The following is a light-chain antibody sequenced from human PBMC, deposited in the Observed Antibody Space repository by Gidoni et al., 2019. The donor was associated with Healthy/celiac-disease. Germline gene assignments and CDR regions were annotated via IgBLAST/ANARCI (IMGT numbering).Light chain of an antibody. CDR2: AAS. J-gene: IGKJ2*01. CDR1: QSIRSY. CDR3: QQSYSNPYT. Sequence: IQMTVSPSSLSASVGDRVTITCRASQSIRSYLNWYQQKPGKAPKLLIYAASSLQSGVPSRFSGSGSGTDFTLTISSLQPEDFATYYCQQSYSNPYTFGQGTKLEIK. V-gene: IGKV1-39*01.